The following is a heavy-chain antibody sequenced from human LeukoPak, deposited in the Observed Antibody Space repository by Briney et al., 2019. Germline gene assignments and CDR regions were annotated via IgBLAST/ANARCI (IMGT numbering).Heavy chain of an antibody. CDR3: ARRAAYYFDY. V-gene: IGHV4-39*01. CDR2: IYYSGST. Sequence: SETLSLTXTVSGGSISSSSYYWGWIRQPPGKGLEWIGSIYYSGSTYYNPSLKSRVTISVDTSKNQFSLKLSSVTTADTAVYYCARRAAYYFDYWGQGTLVTVSS. J-gene: IGHJ4*02. CDR1: GGSISSSSYY. D-gene: IGHD6-25*01.